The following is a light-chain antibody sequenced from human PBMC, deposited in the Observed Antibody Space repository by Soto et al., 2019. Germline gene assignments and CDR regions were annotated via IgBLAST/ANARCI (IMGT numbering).Light chain of an antibody. CDR3: SSYTSSNPLA. J-gene: IGLJ1*01. CDR1: SSDIGTYNY. Sequence: QSSLTQPASVSGSPGQSITISCTGTSSDIGTYNYVSWNQQHPGKAPKVIIYEVSNRPSGVSNRFSGSKSGNTASLTISGLQPEAEADYYCSSYTSSNPLAFGTGTRSPS. V-gene: IGLV2-14*01. CDR2: EVS.